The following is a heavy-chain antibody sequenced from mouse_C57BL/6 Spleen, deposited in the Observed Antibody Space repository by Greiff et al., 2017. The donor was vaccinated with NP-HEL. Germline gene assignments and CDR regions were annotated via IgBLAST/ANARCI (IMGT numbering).Heavy chain of an antibody. Sequence: VQLQQSGAELVRPGTSVKVSCKASGYAFTNYLIEWVKQRPGQGLEWIGVINPGSGGTNYNEKFKGKATLTAAKSSSTAYMQLSSLTSEDSAVYFCARECYYAMDYWGQGTSVTVSS. CDR1: GYAFTNYL. J-gene: IGHJ4*01. D-gene: IGHD6-1*01. CDR2: INPGSGGT. V-gene: IGHV1-54*01. CDR3: ARECYYAMDY.